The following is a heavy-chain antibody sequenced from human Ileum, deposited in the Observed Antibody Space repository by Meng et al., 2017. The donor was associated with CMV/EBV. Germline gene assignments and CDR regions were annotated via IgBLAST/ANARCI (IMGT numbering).Heavy chain of an antibody. V-gene: IGHV3-23*01. D-gene: IGHD5-24*01. CDR3: AKGHERQDY. CDR2: VSSNGGST. CDR1: GFTLSNDA. J-gene: IGHJ4*02. Sequence: EVHVFESGGGLVQPGESLRLSCVPSGFTLSNDAMRWVRQAPGKVLELVSTVSSNGGSTYYADSVKGRFTISRDNSKNTLSLQMNSLRAEDTALYYCAKGHERQDYWGQGTLVTVSS.